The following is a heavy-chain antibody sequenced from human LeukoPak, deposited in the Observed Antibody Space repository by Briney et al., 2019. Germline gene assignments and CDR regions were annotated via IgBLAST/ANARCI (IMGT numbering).Heavy chain of an antibody. D-gene: IGHD6-13*01. Sequence: GRSLRLSCAASGFTFSSYAMHWLRQAPGKGLEWVAVISYDGSNKYYADSVKGRFTISRDNSKNTLYLQMNSLRADDTAVPYCARGLSSSVRVGPWGQGTLVTVSS. CDR2: ISYDGSNK. CDR3: ARGLSSSVRVGP. V-gene: IGHV3-30-3*01. CDR1: GFTFSSYA. J-gene: IGHJ5*02.